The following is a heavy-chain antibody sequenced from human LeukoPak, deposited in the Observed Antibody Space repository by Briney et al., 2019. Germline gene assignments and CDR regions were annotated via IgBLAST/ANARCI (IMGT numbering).Heavy chain of an antibody. CDR2: IYYSGST. CDR1: GGSISSSSYY. J-gene: IGHJ5*02. Sequence: SETLSLTCTVSGGSISSSSYYWGWIRQPPGKGLEWIGSIYYSGSTYYNPSLKSRVTISVDTSKNQFSLKLSSVTAADTAVYYCARESGYSSSWYVGNWFDPWGQGTLLTVSS. V-gene: IGHV4-39*02. CDR3: ARESGYSSSWYVGNWFDP. D-gene: IGHD6-13*01.